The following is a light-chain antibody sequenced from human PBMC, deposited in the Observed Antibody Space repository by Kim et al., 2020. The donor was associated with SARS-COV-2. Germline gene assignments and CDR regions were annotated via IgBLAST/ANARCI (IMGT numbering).Light chain of an antibody. V-gene: IGLV3-25*03. CDR1: ALPKQY. CDR3: QSADSSGTSRV. CDR2: KDS. J-gene: IGLJ3*02. Sequence: QGKTARITCAGDALPKQYAYWYQQKPGQAPVLVIYKDSERPSGIPERFSGSSSGTTVTLTISGVQAEDEADYYCQSADSSGTSRVFGGGTQLTVL.